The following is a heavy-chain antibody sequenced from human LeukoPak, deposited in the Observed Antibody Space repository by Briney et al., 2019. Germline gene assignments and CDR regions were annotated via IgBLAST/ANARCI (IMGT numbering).Heavy chain of an antibody. CDR1: VLTFSAYS. V-gene: IGHV3-23*01. Sequence: GGSLRLSCTVSVLTFSAYSLIWVRQAPQKGLEWVSVISAREGATYYADSVRGRFTISRDNSRNTVYLQMNSLRAEDTAVYYCANYDYVWGSHRHFEYWGQGTLVTVSS. CDR3: ANYDYVWGSHRHFEY. D-gene: IGHD3-16*02. CDR2: ISAREGAT. J-gene: IGHJ4*02.